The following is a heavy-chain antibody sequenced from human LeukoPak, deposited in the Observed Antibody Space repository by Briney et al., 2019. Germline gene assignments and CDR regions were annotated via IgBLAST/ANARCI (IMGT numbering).Heavy chain of an antibody. CDR1: GITFNIYS. D-gene: IGHD3-10*01. V-gene: IGHV3-23*01. CDR2: VGGSGAGT. CDR3: ANPIYYGSGSYDY. Sequence: GGSLRLSCVASGITFNIYSMAWLRQAPGKGLEWVSAVGGSGAGTHYADSVKGRFIISRDNSKNTLYLQMNSLRADDTAVYYCANPIYYGSGSYDYWGQGTLVTVSS. J-gene: IGHJ4*02.